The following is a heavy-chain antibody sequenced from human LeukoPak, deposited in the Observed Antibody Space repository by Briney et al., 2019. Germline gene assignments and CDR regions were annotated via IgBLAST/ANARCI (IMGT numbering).Heavy chain of an antibody. CDR2: IKSKTDGGTT. Sequence: GGSLKLSYAASGFTFSNAWMSWVRQAPGKGLEWVGRIKSKTDGGTTDYAAPVKGRFTISRDDSKNTLYLQMNSLKTEDTAVYYCTTYHVAVAGTGAYWGQGTLVTVSS. D-gene: IGHD6-19*01. CDR3: TTYHVAVAGTGAY. J-gene: IGHJ4*02. CDR1: GFTFSNAW. V-gene: IGHV3-15*01.